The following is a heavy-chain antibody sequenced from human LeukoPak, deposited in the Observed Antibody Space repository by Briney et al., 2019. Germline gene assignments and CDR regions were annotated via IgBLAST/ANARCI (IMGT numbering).Heavy chain of an antibody. CDR2: IKQDGSEK. V-gene: IGHV3-7*01. CDR1: GFTFSSYW. J-gene: IGHJ6*03. CDR3: ARVSPVPAAPMDV. Sequence: GGSLRLSCAASGFTFSSYWMSWVRQAPGKGLEWVANIKQDGSEKYYVDSVKGRFTISRDNAKNSLYLQMNSLRAEDTAVYYCARVSPVPAAPMDVWGKGTTVTVSS. D-gene: IGHD2-2*01.